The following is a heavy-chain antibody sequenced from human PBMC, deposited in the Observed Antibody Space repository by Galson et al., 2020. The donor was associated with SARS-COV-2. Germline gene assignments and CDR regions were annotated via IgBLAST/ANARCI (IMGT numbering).Heavy chain of an antibody. CDR1: GFTFSSYG. J-gene: IGHJ4*02. Sequence: GGSLRLSCAASGFTFSSYGMHWVRQAPGKGLEWVAVIWYDGSNKYYADSVKGRFTISRDNSKNTLYLQMNSLRAEDTAVYYCARDGQLGMALDYWGQGTLVTVSS. CDR3: ARDGQLGMALDY. CDR2: IWYDGSNK. V-gene: IGHV3-33*01. D-gene: IGHD7-27*01.